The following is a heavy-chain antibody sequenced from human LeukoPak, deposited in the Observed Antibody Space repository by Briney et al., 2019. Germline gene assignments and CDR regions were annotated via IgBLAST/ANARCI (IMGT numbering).Heavy chain of an antibody. CDR1: GFTFSSYG. CDR3: ARERSSSWYGSLYYYYYYMDV. J-gene: IGHJ6*03. CDR2: ISYDGSNK. Sequence: GGSLRLSCAASGFTFSSYGMHWVRQAPGKGLEWVAVISYDGSNKYYADSVKGRFTISRDNSKNTLYLQMNSLRAEDTAVYYCARERSSSWYGSLYYYYYYMDVWGKGTTVTVSS. D-gene: IGHD6-13*01. V-gene: IGHV3-30*03.